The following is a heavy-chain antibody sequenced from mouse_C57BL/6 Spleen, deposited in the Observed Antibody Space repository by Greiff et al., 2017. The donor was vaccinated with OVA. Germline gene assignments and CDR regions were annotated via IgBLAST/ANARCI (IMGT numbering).Heavy chain of an antibody. CDR1: GFTFSSYA. D-gene: IGHD1-1*01. Sequence: DVHLVESGGGLVKPGGSLKLSCAASGFTFSSYAMSWVRQTPEKRLEWVATISDGGSYTYYPDNVKGRFTISRDNAKKNLYLQMSRLKSADKAMYYCARDEATVVAPFDYWGQGTTLTVSS. CDR3: ARDEATVVAPFDY. V-gene: IGHV5-4*01. CDR2: ISDGGSYT. J-gene: IGHJ2*01.